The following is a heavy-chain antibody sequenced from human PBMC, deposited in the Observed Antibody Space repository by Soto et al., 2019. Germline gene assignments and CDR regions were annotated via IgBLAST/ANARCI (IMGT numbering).Heavy chain of an antibody. D-gene: IGHD4-17*01. CDR2: IYYSGST. V-gene: IGHV4-31*03. CDR1: GGSISSGGYY. CDR3: ARDARYGDYDPGNYYYYGMDV. J-gene: IGHJ6*02. Sequence: QVQLQESGPGLVKPSQTLSLTCTVSGGSISSGGYYWSWIRQHPGKGLEWIGYIYYSGSTYYNPSLKSRVTISVDTSKNQFSLKLSSVTAADTAVYYCARDARYGDYDPGNYYYYGMDVWGQGTTVTVSS.